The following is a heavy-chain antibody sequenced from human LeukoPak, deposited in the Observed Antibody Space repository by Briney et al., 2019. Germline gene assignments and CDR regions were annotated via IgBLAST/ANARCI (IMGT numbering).Heavy chain of an antibody. J-gene: IGHJ6*02. V-gene: IGHV4-30-2*05. D-gene: IGHD2-15*01. CDR3: ATRTGYCSGGSCYPNAYYYYGMDV. Sequence: SETLSLTCAVSGGSISSGGYSWSWIRQPPGKGLEWIGYIYHSGSTYYNPSLKSRVTISVDTSKNQFSLKLSSVTAADTAVYYCATRTGYCSGGSCYPNAYYYYGMDVWGQGTTVTVSS. CDR2: IYHSGST. CDR1: GGSISSGGYS.